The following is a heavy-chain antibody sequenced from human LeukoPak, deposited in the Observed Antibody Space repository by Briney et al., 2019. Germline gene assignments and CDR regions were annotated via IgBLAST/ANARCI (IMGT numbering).Heavy chain of an antibody. Sequence: ASVKVSCKASGYTFTGYYMHWVRQAPGQGLEWMGRINPNSGGTNYAQKFQGRVTMTRDTSISTAYMELSRLRSDDTAVYYCARDPSSGVGAAVWGQGTLVTVSS. J-gene: IGHJ4*02. D-gene: IGHD1-26*01. CDR3: ARDPSSGVGAAV. CDR1: GYTFTGYY. V-gene: IGHV1-2*06. CDR2: INPNSGGT.